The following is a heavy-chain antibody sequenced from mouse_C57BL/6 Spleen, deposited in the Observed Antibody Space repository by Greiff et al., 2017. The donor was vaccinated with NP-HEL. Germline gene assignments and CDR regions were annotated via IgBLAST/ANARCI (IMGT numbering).Heavy chain of an antibody. Sequence: QVHVKQSGAELVRPGASVTLSCKASGYTFTDYEMHWVKQTPVHGLEWIGAIDPETGGTAYNQKFKGKAILTADKSSSTAYMELRSLTSEDSAVYYCTQIYDGYYVPFAYWGQGTLVTVSA. CDR1: GYTFTDYE. J-gene: IGHJ3*01. V-gene: IGHV1-15*01. CDR2: IDPETGGT. D-gene: IGHD2-3*01. CDR3: TQIYDGYYVPFAY.